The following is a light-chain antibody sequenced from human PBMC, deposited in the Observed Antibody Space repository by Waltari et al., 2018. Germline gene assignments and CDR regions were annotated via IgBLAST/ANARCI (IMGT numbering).Light chain of an antibody. J-gene: IGKJ4*01. V-gene: IGKV3-20*01. Sequence: EIVLTQSPATLFLSPGERATLSCRASQSVNNNYLAWYQQKPGQAPRLLIYGASTRATGIPDRFRGSGSGTDFTLTISRLEPEDFAAYYCQQYATSPEAFGGGTKVDIK. CDR1: QSVNNNY. CDR2: GAS. CDR3: QQYATSPEA.